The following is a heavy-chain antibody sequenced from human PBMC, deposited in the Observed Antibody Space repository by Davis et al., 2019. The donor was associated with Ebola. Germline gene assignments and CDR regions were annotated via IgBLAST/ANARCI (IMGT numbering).Heavy chain of an antibody. J-gene: IGHJ6*02. CDR1: GFTLNNYA. D-gene: IGHD3-3*01. V-gene: IGHV3-30-3*01. CDR2: MSYDGITK. Sequence: GESLKISCAASGFTLNNYAMHWVRQSPGTGLEWVAVMSYDGITKYYADSVKGRFTISRDNAKNSLYLQMNSLRAEDTAVYYCARGSHYDFWSGPAYYYYGMDVWGQGTTVTVSS. CDR3: ARGSHYDFWSGPAYYYYGMDV.